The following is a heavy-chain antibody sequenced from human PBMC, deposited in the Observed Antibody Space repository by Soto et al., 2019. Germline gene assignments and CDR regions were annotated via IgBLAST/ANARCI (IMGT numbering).Heavy chain of an antibody. CDR1: GFTFSGSA. D-gene: IGHD3-3*01. V-gene: IGHV3-73*01. Sequence: GGSLRLSCAASGFTFSGSAMHWVRQASGEGLEWVGRIRSKANSYATAYAASVKGRFTISRDDSKNTAYLQMNSLKTEDTAVYYCTSRITIFGVVSREYWGQGTLVTI. CDR2: IRSKANSYAT. J-gene: IGHJ4*02. CDR3: TSRITIFGVVSREY.